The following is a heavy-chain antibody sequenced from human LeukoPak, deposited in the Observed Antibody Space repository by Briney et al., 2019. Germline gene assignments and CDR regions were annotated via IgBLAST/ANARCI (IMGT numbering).Heavy chain of an antibody. CDR3: ATTGESGYLDY. CDR2: IYHSGST. D-gene: IGHD3-3*01. CDR1: GGSISSSNW. Sequence: SGTLSLTCAVSGGSISSSNWWSWVRPPPGKGLEWIGEIYHSGSTNYNPSLKSRVTISVDNSKNLFSLKLTSVTAADTAVYFFATTGESGYLDYWGQGTLVTVSS. J-gene: IGHJ4*02. V-gene: IGHV4-4*02.